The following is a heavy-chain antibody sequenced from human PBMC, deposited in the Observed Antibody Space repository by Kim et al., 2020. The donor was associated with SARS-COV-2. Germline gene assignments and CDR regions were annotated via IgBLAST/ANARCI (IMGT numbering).Heavy chain of an antibody. V-gene: IGHV4-59*13. D-gene: IGHD6-6*01. J-gene: IGHJ6*02. Sequence: ETLSLTCTVSGGSISSYYWSWIRQPPGKGLEWIGYIYYSGSTNYNPSLKSRVTISVDTSKNQFSLKLSSVTAADTAVYYCARAIRGSSTLRYYYYYGMDVWGQGTTVTVSS. CDR2: IYYSGST. CDR3: ARAIRGSSTLRYYYYYGMDV. CDR1: GGSISSYY.